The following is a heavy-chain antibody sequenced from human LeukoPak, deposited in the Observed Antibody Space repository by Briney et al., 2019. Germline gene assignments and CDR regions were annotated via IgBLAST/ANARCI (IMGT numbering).Heavy chain of an antibody. D-gene: IGHD2-2*01. CDR2: IYYSGST. Sequence: SQTLSLTCTVAGGSISSGGYYWSWIRQHPGKGLEWIGYIYYSGSTYYNPSLKSRVTISVDTSKNQFSLKLSSVTAADTAVYYCARAWGYCSSTSCQQLYWYFDLWGRGTLVTVSS. CDR3: ARAWGYCSSTSCQQLYWYFDL. V-gene: IGHV4-31*03. J-gene: IGHJ2*01. CDR1: GGSISSGGYY.